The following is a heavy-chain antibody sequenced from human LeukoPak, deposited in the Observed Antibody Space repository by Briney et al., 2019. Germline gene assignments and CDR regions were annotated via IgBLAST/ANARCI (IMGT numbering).Heavy chain of an antibody. D-gene: IGHD3-16*01. J-gene: IGHJ1*01. Sequence: GGSLRLSWAASGFTFSSHGMNWVRQAPGKGLEWVSGISPSGWITYYTDSVKGRFTISRDNSKNTQSLQMNSLRAEDTAVYYCAKDDDWGRYKHWGQGTLVTVSS. V-gene: IGHV3-23*01. CDR3: AKDDDWGRYKH. CDR1: GFTFSSHG. CDR2: ISPSGWIT.